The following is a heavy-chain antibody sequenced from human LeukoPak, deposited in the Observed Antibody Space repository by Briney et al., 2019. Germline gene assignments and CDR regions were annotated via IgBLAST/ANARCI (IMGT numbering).Heavy chain of an antibody. CDR3: ARGGPLGDWYFDL. Sequence: PSETVSLTCSVSGDSISGYYWSWIRQPAGKGLEWIGRIYSSGGTNYNPSLKSRVTMSVDTSKNQFSLKLSSVTAADTAVYYCARGGPLGDWYFDLWGRGTLVIVSS. CDR2: IYSSGGT. D-gene: IGHD1-26*01. J-gene: IGHJ2*01. CDR1: GDSISGYY. V-gene: IGHV4-4*07.